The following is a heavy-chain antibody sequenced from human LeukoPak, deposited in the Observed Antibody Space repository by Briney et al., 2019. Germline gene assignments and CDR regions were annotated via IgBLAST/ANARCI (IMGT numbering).Heavy chain of an antibody. CDR1: GGSISSGSYC. CDR3: ARGGDRFDY. J-gene: IGHJ4*02. V-gene: IGHV4-61*02. Sequence: PSQTLSLTCTVSGGSISSGSYCWGWIRQPAGKELEWIGRIYTSGSTNYNPSLKSRVTISVDTSKNQFSLKLSSVSAADTAVYYCARGGDRFDYWGQGTLVTVSS. CDR2: IYTSGST. D-gene: IGHD4-17*01.